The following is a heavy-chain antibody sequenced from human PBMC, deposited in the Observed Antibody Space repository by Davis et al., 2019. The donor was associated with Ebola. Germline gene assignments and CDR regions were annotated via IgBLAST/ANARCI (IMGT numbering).Heavy chain of an antibody. J-gene: IGHJ4*02. CDR1: GFTFSNYA. CDR2: ISGSGGCT. Sequence: GGSLRLSCAASGFTFSNYAMSWVRQAPGKGLEWVSAISGSGGCTYYADSVKGRFTISRDNSKNTLYLQMNSLRAEDTAVYYCARVSSHGDPDYWGQGTLVTVSS. D-gene: IGHD4-17*01. CDR3: ARVSSHGDPDY. V-gene: IGHV3-23*01.